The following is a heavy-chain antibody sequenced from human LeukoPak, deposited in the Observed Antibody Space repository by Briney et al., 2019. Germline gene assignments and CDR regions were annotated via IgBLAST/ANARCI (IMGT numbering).Heavy chain of an antibody. J-gene: IGHJ5*02. D-gene: IGHD3-9*01. CDR3: ATLTGYSSESWFDP. CDR2: IYYTGST. V-gene: IGHV4-59*01. CDR1: GGSISSYY. Sequence: SETLSLTCTVSGGSISSYYWSWIRQPLGKGPEWIGYIYYTGSTNYNPSLKSRVTISVDTSKNQFSLKLSSVTAADTAVYYCATLTGYSSESWFDPWGQGILVTVSS.